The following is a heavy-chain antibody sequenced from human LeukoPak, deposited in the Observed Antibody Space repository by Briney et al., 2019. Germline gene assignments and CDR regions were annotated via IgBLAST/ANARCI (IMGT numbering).Heavy chain of an antibody. CDR2: IYTSGTT. CDR3: AREGQQLVRRAFDI. D-gene: IGHD6-13*01. J-gene: IGHJ3*02. V-gene: IGHV4-4*07. Sequence: PSETLSLTCTVSGDSISSYYWSWIRQPAGKGLEWIGRIYTSGTTNYNPSLKSRVTMSVDTSKNHFSLKLSSVTAADTAVYYCAREGQQLVRRAFDIWGQGTMVTVSS. CDR1: GDSISSYY.